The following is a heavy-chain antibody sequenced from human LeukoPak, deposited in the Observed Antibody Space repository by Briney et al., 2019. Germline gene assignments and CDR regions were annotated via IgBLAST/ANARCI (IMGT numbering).Heavy chain of an antibody. J-gene: IGHJ4*02. CDR3: ARTFSCSGGSCYSPFDY. D-gene: IGHD2-15*01. CDR2: MNPNSGNT. CDR1: GYTFTSYD. V-gene: IGHV1-8*01. Sequence: ASVKVSCKASGYTFTSYDINWGRQATGQGLEWMGWMNPNSGNTGYAQKFQGRVTMTRNTSISTAYMELSSLRSEDTAVYYCARTFSCSGGSCYSPFDYWGQGTLVTVSS.